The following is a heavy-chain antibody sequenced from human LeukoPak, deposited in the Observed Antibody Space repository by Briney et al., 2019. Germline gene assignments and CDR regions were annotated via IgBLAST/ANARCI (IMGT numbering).Heavy chain of an antibody. V-gene: IGHV3-53*01. CDR1: GFIVSSIS. CDR3: ARGGSYASFGFDY. CDR2: LYGGGST. D-gene: IGHD1-26*01. J-gene: IGHJ4*02. Sequence: GGSLRLSCAASGFIVSSISMSWVRQAPGKGLEWVSLLYGGGSTYYADSVKGRFTISRDNSKNTLYLQMNSLRAEDTAVYYCARGGSYASFGFDYWGQGTLVAVSS.